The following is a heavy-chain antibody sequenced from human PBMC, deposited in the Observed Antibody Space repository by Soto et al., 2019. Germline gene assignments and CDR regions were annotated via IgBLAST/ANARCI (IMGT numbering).Heavy chain of an antibody. CDR3: SRRTSDIVLVPAVKGWFDP. Sequence: PSETLSLTCTVSGGSISSGSYYWGWIRQPPGKGLEWIGSIYYSGITYYNPSLKSRVTISVDTSKNQFSLKLSSVTAADTAVYYCSRRTSDIVLVPAVKGWFDPWGQGTLVTVSS. J-gene: IGHJ5*02. CDR1: GGSISSGSYY. V-gene: IGHV4-39*01. D-gene: IGHD2-2*01. CDR2: IYYSGIT.